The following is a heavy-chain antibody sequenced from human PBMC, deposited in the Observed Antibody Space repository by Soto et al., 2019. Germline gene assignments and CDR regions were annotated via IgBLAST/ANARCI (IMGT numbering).Heavy chain of an antibody. V-gene: IGHV3-48*02. CDR2: ITSTSSTK. CDR3: ARRTTTVRGPYYYYEMAV. D-gene: IGHD3-10*01. J-gene: IGHJ6*02. Sequence: GGSLRLSCAASGFTFSSHTMNWVRQAPGKGLEWISYITSTSSTKNYADSVKGRFTISRDNANNSMYLQMNSLRDEDTAVYYSARRTTTVRGPYYYYEMAVWGQGTTVTVSS. CDR1: GFTFSSHT.